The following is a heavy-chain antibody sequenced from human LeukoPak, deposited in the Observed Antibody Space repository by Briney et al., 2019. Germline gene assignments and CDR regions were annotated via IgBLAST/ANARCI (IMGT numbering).Heavy chain of an antibody. J-gene: IGHJ4*02. CDR2: INPSGGST. V-gene: IGHV1-46*01. Sequence: ASVKVSCKASDFSFTSYGMSWVRQAPGQGLEWMGIINPSGGSTSYAQKFQGRVTMTRDTSTSTVYMELSSLRSEDTAVYYCARGDTAMVQYYFDYWGQGTLVTVSS. D-gene: IGHD5-18*01. CDR3: ARGDTAMVQYYFDY. CDR1: DFSFTSYG.